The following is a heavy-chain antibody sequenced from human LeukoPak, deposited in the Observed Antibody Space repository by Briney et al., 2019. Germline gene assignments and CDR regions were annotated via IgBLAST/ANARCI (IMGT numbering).Heavy chain of an antibody. D-gene: IGHD3-10*01. J-gene: IGHJ1*01. CDR2: IYSGGST. V-gene: IGHV3-23*03. CDR3: AKDQGYYGSGSYKEYFQH. Sequence: PGGSLRLSCAASGFTFSSYAMSWARQAPGKGLEWVSVIYSGGSTYYADSVKGRFTISRDNSKNTLYLQMNSLRADDTAVCYCAKDQGYYGSGSYKEYFQHWGQGTLVTVSS. CDR1: GFTFSSYA.